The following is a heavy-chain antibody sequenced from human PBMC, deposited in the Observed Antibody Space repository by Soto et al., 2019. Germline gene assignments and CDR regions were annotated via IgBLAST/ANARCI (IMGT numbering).Heavy chain of an antibody. J-gene: IGHJ4*02. CDR1: GFTFSDYA. D-gene: IGHD5-18*01. V-gene: IGHV3-23*01. Sequence: PGGSLRLSCAASGFTFSDYAMSWLRQPPGKGLEWVSAISGSGGRTYYADSVKGRFTISRDNSKNTLYLQMNSLRAEDSAVYYCVRERSGYSYADSWGQGTLVTVSS. CDR3: VRERSGYSYADS. CDR2: ISGSGGRT.